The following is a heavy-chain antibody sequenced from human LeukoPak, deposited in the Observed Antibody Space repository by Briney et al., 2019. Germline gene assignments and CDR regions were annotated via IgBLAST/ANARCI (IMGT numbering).Heavy chain of an antibody. CDR2: IYYSGST. Sequence: SETLSLTCTVSGGSISSYYWSWIRQPPGKGLEWIGYIYYSGSTNYNPSLKSRVTISVDTSKNQFSLKLSSVTAADTAVYYCARAYYDFWSGPRYYYMDVWGKGTTVTVSS. CDR3: ARAYYDFWSGPRYYYMDV. J-gene: IGHJ6*03. V-gene: IGHV4-59*01. CDR1: GGSISSYY. D-gene: IGHD3-3*01.